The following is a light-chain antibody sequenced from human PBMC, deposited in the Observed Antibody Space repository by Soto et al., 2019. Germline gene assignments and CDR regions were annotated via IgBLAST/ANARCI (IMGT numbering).Light chain of an antibody. CDR3: HQYQTSPWT. V-gene: IGKV3-20*01. J-gene: IGKJ1*01. Sequence: EIVLTQSPGTLSLSPGERATLSCRASESVASSYLAWYQQKPGQAPRLLIYGASSRATGIPDRFSGSGSETELTLSISRLEPEDFAVYFCHQYQTSPWTFGRGTKVDI. CDR1: ESVASSY. CDR2: GAS.